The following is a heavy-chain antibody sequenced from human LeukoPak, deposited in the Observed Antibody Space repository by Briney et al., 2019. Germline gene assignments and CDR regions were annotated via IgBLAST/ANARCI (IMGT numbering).Heavy chain of an antibody. Sequence: GASVKVSCKASGYTFTSYDINWVRQAPGQGVEWMGWMNPNSGNTGYAQKFQGRVTMTRNTSISTAYMELSSLRSEDTAVYYCARDSDVDIVATTYFDYWGQGTLVTVSS. CDR2: MNPNSGNT. J-gene: IGHJ4*02. CDR1: GYTFTSYD. CDR3: ARDSDVDIVATTYFDY. V-gene: IGHV1-8*01. D-gene: IGHD5-12*01.